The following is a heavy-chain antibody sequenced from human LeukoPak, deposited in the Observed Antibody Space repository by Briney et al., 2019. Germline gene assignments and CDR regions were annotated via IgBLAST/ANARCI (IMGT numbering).Heavy chain of an antibody. V-gene: IGHV4-34*01. D-gene: IGHD6-19*01. CDR3: ARGGQGAEPESTGGWYFFDQ. CDR1: GGSFSGYQ. CDR2: INHSGSA. Sequence: SETLSLTCAVYGGSFSGYQWSWIRQSPGKGLEYIGKINHSGSANYNPSLKSRVTISVHTSNNQFSLDLNSVTAAETAVYYCARGGQGAEPESTGGWYFFDQWGQGPLVTVSS. J-gene: IGHJ4*02.